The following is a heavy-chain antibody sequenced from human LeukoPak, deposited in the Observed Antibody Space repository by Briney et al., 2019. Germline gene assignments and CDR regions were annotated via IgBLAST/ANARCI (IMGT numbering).Heavy chain of an antibody. V-gene: IGHV3-74*01. CDR3: ARLYGQLPTMDV. J-gene: IGHJ6*02. Sequence: GGSLRLSCAASGFTFSNYWMHWVRQAPGKGLVWVSRINSDGSSTNYADSVKGRFTISRDNAKNTLYLQMNSLGADDTAVYYCARLYGQLPTMDVWGQGTTVTVSS. CDR2: INSDGSST. D-gene: IGHD2-2*01. CDR1: GFTFSNYW.